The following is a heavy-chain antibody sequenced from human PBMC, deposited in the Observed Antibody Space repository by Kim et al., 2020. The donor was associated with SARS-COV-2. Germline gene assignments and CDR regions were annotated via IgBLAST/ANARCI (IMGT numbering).Heavy chain of an antibody. J-gene: IGHJ4*02. Sequence: GGSLRLSCAVSGFPVSDNYMSWVRQAPGKGLEWVSVIYSGGTTEYSDSVKGRFTISRDNSKNLLFLQMNSLRADDTAVYYCTRGGLGVKLDYWGQGILVTVSS. D-gene: IGHD3-16*01. CDR2: IYSGGTT. CDR1: GFPVSDNY. CDR3: TRGGLGVKLDY. V-gene: IGHV3-53*01.